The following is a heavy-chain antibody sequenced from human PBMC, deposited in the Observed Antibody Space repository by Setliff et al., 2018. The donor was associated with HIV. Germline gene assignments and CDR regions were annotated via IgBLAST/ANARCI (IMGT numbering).Heavy chain of an antibody. J-gene: IGHJ5*02. CDR1: GYSISSGYY. CDR3: ARQGYIYGYPLNWFDP. D-gene: IGHD5-18*01. Sequence: SETLSLTCAVSGYSISSGYYWSWIRQPAGKGLEWIGRIYTSGSTNYNPSPSLKSRVTISLDTSKTQLSLRLNSVTAADTAFYYCARQGYIYGYPLNWFDPWGQGTLVTVSS. V-gene: IGHV4-38-2*01. CDR2: IYTSGST.